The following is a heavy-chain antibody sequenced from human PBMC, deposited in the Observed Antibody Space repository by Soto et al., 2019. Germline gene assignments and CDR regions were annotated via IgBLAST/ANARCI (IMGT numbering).Heavy chain of an antibody. CDR3: ARASITIFGVVTPGAFDI. V-gene: IGHV3-30-3*01. Sequence: GGSLRLSCAASGFTFSSYAMHWVRQAPGKGLEWVAVISYDGSNKYYADSVKGRFTISRDNSKNTLYLQMNSLRAEDTAVYYFARASITIFGVVTPGAFDIWGQGTMVTVSS. CDR1: GFTFSSYA. J-gene: IGHJ3*02. D-gene: IGHD3-3*01. CDR2: ISYDGSNK.